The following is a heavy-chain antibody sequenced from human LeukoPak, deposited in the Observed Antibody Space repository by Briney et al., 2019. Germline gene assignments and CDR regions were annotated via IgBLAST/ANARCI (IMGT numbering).Heavy chain of an antibody. Sequence: SETLSLTCTVSGGSISSYYWSWIRQPPGKGLEWIGYIYYSGSTNYNPSLKSRVTISVDTSKNQFSLKLSSVTAADTAVYYCARVDTGTTHFDYWGRGTLVTVSS. J-gene: IGHJ4*02. D-gene: IGHD1-1*01. V-gene: IGHV4-59*01. CDR1: GGSISSYY. CDR2: IYYSGST. CDR3: ARVDTGTTHFDY.